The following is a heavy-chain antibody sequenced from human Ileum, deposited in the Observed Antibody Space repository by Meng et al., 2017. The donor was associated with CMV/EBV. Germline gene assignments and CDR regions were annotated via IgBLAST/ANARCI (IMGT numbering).Heavy chain of an antibody. J-gene: IGHJ1*01. Sequence: QLTLKESGPTLVKPTQTLTLTCTFSGFSLSTSGVGVGWIRQPPGKALEWLALIYWDDDKRYSPSLKSRFTITKDTSKNQVVLTMTNMDPVDTATYYCAHRRGIEEYFQHWGQGTLVTVSS. CDR1: GFSLSTSGVG. V-gene: IGHV2-5*02. CDR2: IYWDDDK. CDR3: AHRRGIEEYFQH. D-gene: IGHD6-13*01.